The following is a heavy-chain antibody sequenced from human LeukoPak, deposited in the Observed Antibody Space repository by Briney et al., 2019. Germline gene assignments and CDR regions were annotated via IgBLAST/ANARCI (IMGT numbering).Heavy chain of an antibody. J-gene: IGHJ4*02. Sequence: GGSLRLSCAASGVTVSSNYMSWVRQAPGEGLEWVSVIYSGGSTYYADSVKGRFTISRDDSKNTLYLQMNSVRAEDTAVYYCARAGGSGGFDYWGQGTLVTVSS. D-gene: IGHD6-25*01. CDR3: ARAGGSGGFDY. CDR1: GVTVSSNY. V-gene: IGHV3-66*01. CDR2: IYSGGST.